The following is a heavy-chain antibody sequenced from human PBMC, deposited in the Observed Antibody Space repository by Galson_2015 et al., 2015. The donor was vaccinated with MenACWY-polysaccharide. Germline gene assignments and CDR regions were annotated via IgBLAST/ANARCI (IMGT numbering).Heavy chain of an antibody. Sequence: QSGAEVKKPGASVKVSCKASGYTFTSRDINWVRQAAGQGLEWMGWTTASSGNAVYAQKFQDRVTLTRDTSTSTVYMELSSLRSEGTGVYYCATGAGVVGDSWGQGTLVTVSS. CDR1: GYTFTSRD. V-gene: IGHV1-8*01. J-gene: IGHJ4*02. CDR2: TTASSGNA. CDR3: ATGAGVVGDS. D-gene: IGHD2-15*01.